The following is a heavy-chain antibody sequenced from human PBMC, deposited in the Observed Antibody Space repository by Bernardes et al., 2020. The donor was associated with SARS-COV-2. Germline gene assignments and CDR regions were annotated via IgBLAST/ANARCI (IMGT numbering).Heavy chain of an antibody. Sequence: GGSLSPPGAAAGFNVSRYAMNWVRPAPGKGLQWVSSITASTTYIQYTDSVEGRFTVSRDNAKNSLYLEMTSLRAEDTAIYYCARILRDNGFGSGYYDLWGRGTLVTVSS. D-gene: IGHD4-17*01. J-gene: IGHJ2*01. CDR3: ARILRDNGFGSGYYDL. V-gene: IGHV3-21*01. CDR1: GFNVSRYA. CDR2: ITASTTYI.